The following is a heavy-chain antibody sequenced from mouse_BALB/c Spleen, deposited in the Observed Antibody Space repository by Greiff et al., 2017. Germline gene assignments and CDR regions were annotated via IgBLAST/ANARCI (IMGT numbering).Heavy chain of an antibody. CDR1: GFTFSSYG. J-gene: IGHJ4*01. V-gene: IGHV5-6*02. D-gene: IGHD1-1*01. CDR2: ISSGGSYT. CDR3: ARRGDYGSSYDYYAMDY. Sequence: EVKVVESGGDLVKPGGSLKLSCAASGFTFSSYGMSWVRQTPDKRLEWVATISSGGSYTYYPDSVKGRFTISRDNAKNTLYLQMSSLKSEDTAMYYCARRGDYGSSYDYYAMDYWGQGTSVTVSS.